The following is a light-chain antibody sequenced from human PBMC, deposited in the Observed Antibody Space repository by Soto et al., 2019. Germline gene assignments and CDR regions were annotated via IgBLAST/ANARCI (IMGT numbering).Light chain of an antibody. J-gene: IGKJ3*01. Sequence: IVLTQSPGTLSLSPGDRATLSCRASQSVSSTYLAWYQQKPGQAPRLLIYDASSRATGIPDRFSGSGSGTDFTLTISRLEPEDFAVYYCQQYGSSPGLFTFGPGTKVDI. V-gene: IGKV3-20*01. CDR2: DAS. CDR1: QSVSSTY. CDR3: QQYGSSPGLFT.